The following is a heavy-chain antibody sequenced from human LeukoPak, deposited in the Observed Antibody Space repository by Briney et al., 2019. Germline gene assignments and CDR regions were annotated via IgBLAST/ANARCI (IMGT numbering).Heavy chain of an antibody. Sequence: SETLSLTCAVYGGSFSGYYWSWTRQPPGKGLEWIGEINHSGSTNYNPSLKSRVTISVDTSKNQFSLKLSSVTAADTAVYYCARPSVGSSWYRGGFDPWGQGTLVTVSS. CDR2: INHSGST. V-gene: IGHV4-34*01. CDR3: ARPSVGSSWYRGGFDP. D-gene: IGHD6-13*01. CDR1: GGSFSGYY. J-gene: IGHJ5*02.